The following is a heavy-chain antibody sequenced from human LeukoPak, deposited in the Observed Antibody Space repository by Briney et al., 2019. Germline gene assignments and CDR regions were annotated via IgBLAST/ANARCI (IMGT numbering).Heavy chain of an antibody. V-gene: IGHV3-74*01. Sequence: GGSLRLSCAASGFTFSSYWMHWVRQAPGKGLVWVSRINSDGSSTSYADSVKGRFTISRDNAKNTLYLQMNSLRAEDTAVYYCAREGSGSYYGFDYWGQGTLVTVSS. CDR2: INSDGSST. CDR1: GFTFSSYW. D-gene: IGHD1-26*01. CDR3: AREGSGSYYGFDY. J-gene: IGHJ4*02.